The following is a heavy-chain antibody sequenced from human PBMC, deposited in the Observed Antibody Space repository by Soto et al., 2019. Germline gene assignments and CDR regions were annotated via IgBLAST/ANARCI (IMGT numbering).Heavy chain of an antibody. CDR1: GYTFSGYY. CDR3: ARGFGEESYYGMDV. Sequence: QVQLVQSGAEVKKPGASVKVSCKASGYTFSGYYMHWVRQAPGQGLEWMGWINPNSGGTNYAQKFQGWVTMTRDTSISTDYMELSRLRSDDTAVYYCARGFGEESYYGMDVWGQGTKVTVYS. D-gene: IGHD3-10*01. CDR2: INPNSGGT. V-gene: IGHV1-2*04. J-gene: IGHJ6*02.